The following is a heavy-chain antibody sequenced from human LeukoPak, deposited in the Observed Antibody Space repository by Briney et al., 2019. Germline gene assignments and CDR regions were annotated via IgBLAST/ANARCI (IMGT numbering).Heavy chain of an antibody. CDR2: ISGSGGST. J-gene: IGHJ4*02. CDR3: AKDRVVLLWFGEWDY. V-gene: IGHV3-23*01. D-gene: IGHD3-10*01. CDR1: GLTFSSYA. Sequence: PGGSLRLSCAASGLTFSSYAMSWVRQAPGKGLEWVSAISGSGGSTYYADSVKGRFTISRDNSKNTLYLQMNSLRAEDTAVYYCAKDRVVLLWFGEWDYWGQGTLVTVSS.